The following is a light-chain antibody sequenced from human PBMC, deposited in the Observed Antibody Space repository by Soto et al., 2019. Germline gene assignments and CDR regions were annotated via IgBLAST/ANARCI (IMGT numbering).Light chain of an antibody. CDR1: QSISSY. V-gene: IGKV1-39*01. CDR3: QQSYSTPLT. J-gene: IGKJ4*01. CDR2: AAS. Sequence: IQMTQSPSSLSASVGYRVTITCRSSQSISSYLNWYQQKPGKAPKLLIYAASSLQSGVPSRFSGSGSGTDFTLTITSLQHEDFATYYCQQSYSTPLTFGGGTKVDIK.